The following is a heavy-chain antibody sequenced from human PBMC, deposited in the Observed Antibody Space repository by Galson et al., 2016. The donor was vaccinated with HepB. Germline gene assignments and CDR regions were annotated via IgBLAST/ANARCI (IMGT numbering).Heavy chain of an antibody. D-gene: IGHD6-13*01. CDR2: MNPKSGNT. CDR3: ARIGQAAGDY. V-gene: IGHV1-8*01. Sequence: SVKVSCKASGYTFTRYDINWVRQATGQGLEWMGWMNPKSGNTGYAQKFQGRVTMTRSTSITTAYMELSSLTSEDTAVYYCARIGQAAGDYWGQGTLVTVSS. J-gene: IGHJ4*02. CDR1: GYTFTRYD.